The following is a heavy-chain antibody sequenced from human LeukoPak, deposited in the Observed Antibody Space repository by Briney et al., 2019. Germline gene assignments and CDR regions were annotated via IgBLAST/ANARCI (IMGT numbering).Heavy chain of an antibody. CDR1: GFMFRDYP. J-gene: IGHJ6*03. CDR3: TRHNIGSGYDDYYYYMDV. D-gene: IGHD5-12*01. CDR2: IRSKGYGGTT. V-gene: IGHV3-49*04. Sequence: GGSLRLSCTASGFMFRDYPMTWVRQAPGKGLEWVGFIRSKGYGGTTEYAASVKGRFTISRDDSKNTAYLQMNSLKTEDTAVYYCTRHNIGSGYDDYYYYMDVWGKGATVTVSS.